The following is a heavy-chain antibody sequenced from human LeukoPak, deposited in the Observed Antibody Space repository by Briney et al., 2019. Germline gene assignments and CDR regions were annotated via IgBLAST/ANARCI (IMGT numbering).Heavy chain of an antibody. CDR2: ISGSGGST. J-gene: IGHJ4*02. CDR1: GFTFSSYA. V-gene: IGHV3-23*01. CDR3: AKGTSSSCYSAPNY. D-gene: IGHD2-15*01. Sequence: QAGGSLRLSCAASGFTFSSYAMSWVRQAPGKGLEWVSAISGSGGSTYYADSVKGRFTISRDNSKNTLYLQMNSLRAEDTAVYYCAKGTSSSCYSAPNYWGQGTLVTVSS.